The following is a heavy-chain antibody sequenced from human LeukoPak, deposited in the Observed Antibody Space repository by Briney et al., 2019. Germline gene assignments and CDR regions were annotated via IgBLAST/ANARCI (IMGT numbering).Heavy chain of an antibody. J-gene: IGHJ4*02. CDR1: GFTFSSYA. D-gene: IGHD1-26*01. Sequence: GRSLRLSCAASGFTFSSYAMHWVCQAPGKGLEWVAVISYDGSNKYYADSVKGRFTISRDNSKNTLYLQMNSLRGEDTAVYYCARDIELVGATTFDYWGQGTLVTVSS. CDR3: ARDIELVGATTFDY. CDR2: ISYDGSNK. V-gene: IGHV3-30-3*01.